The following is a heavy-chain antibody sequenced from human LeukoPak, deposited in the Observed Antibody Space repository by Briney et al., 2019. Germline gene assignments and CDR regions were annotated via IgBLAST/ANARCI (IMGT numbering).Heavy chain of an antibody. CDR1: GGSISSGDYY. D-gene: IGHD2/OR15-2a*01. V-gene: IGHV4-30-4*01. CDR3: ARDNTDAFDI. Sequence: SQTLSLTCTVSGGSISSGDYYWSWIRQPPGKGLEWIGCIYYSGSTYYNPSLKSRVTISVDTSKNQFSLKLSSVTAADAAVYYCARDNTDAFDIWGQGTMVTVSS. CDR2: IYYSGST. J-gene: IGHJ3*02.